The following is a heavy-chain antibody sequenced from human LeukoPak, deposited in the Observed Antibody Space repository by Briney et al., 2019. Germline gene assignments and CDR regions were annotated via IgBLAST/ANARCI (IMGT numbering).Heavy chain of an antibody. D-gene: IGHD5-18*01. CDR3: ARDTRGYSYGNIDY. Sequence: PGESLRLSCAASGFTVSSNYMSWVRQPPGKGLEWVSVIYSGGSTYYAEPVKGRFTISRDNSKNTLYLQMNSLRAEDTAVYYCARDTRGYSYGNIDYWGQGTLVTVSS. CDR1: GFTVSSNY. J-gene: IGHJ4*02. CDR2: IYSGGST. V-gene: IGHV3-53*01.